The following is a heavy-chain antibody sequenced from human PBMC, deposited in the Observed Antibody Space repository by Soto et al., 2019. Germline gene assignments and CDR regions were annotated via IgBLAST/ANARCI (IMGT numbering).Heavy chain of an antibody. D-gene: IGHD2-2*01. V-gene: IGHV3-21*01. CDR2: ISSGSNYI. CDR3: ASNDEGGSRL. Sequence: EVQLVESGGGLVKPGGSLRLSCVASGFTFSNYNMNWVRQAPGKGLEWVSSISSGSNYIVYADSMKGRFTISRDNAKNSLYFEMSSLRVDHTSVYFCASNDEGGSRLWGQGTLVTVSS. CDR1: GFTFSNYN. J-gene: IGHJ4*02.